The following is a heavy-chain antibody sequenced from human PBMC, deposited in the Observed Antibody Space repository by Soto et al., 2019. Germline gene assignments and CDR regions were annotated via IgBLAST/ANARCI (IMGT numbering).Heavy chain of an antibody. CDR2: IYYSGST. D-gene: IGHD5-18*01. J-gene: IGHJ6*02. Sequence: PSETLSLTCTVSGGSISSSSYYWGWIRQPPGKGLEWIGSIYYSGSTYYNPSLKSRVTISVDTSKNQFSLKLSSVTAADTAVYYCARQTGYSYPYYYYYYGMDVWGQGTTVTVSS. CDR1: GGSISSSSYY. CDR3: ARQTGYSYPYYYYYYGMDV. V-gene: IGHV4-39*01.